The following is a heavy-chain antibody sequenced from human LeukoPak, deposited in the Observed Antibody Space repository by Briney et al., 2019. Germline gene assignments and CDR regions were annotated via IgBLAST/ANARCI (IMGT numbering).Heavy chain of an antibody. Sequence: SETLSLTCAVYGGSFSGYYWSWIRQHPGKGLEWIGYIYYSGSTYYNPSLKSRVTISVDTSKNQFSLKLSSVTAADTAVYYCARDSFGVDLGKTPHNPWGQGTLVTVSS. CDR1: GGSFSGYY. V-gene: IGHV4-31*11. D-gene: IGHD3-3*01. J-gene: IGHJ5*02. CDR2: IYYSGST. CDR3: ARDSFGVDLGKTPHNP.